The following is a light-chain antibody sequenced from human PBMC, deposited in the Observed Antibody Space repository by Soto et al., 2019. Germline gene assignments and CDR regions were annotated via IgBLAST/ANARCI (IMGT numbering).Light chain of an antibody. V-gene: IGLV1-40*01. Sequence: QSVLTQPPSVSGAPGQRVTISCTGSSSNIGAGYDVHWYQQLPGTAPKLLIYGNSNRPSGVPDRFSGSKSGPSASLAITGLQAEDEADYCCQSYDSSLSGSVFGGGTKVTVL. CDR2: GNS. CDR1: SSNIGAGYD. CDR3: QSYDSSLSGSV. J-gene: IGLJ3*02.